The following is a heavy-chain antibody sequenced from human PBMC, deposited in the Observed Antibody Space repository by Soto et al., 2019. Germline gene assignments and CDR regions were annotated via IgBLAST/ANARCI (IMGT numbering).Heavy chain of an antibody. J-gene: IGHJ4*01. Sequence: PGGSLRLSCAASGFSFSDYYMTWIRQAPGQGLEWVSYISSRSGTIFYADSVKGRFTLSRDNSKNPMYLQMNSLRAEDTAVYYCAREVDRALVGSPHYFDYWGQGTLVTVSS. CDR3: AREVDRALVGSPHYFDY. CDR2: ISSRSGTI. D-gene: IGHD5-18*01. CDR1: GFSFSDYY. V-gene: IGHV3-11*01.